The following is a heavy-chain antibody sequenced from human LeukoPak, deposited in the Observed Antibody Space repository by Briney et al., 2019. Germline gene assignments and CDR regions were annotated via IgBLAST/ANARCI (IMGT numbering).Heavy chain of an antibody. CDR2: IWHSRHT. CDR3: ARGSGDWVGGNYPIDL. J-gene: IGHJ4*02. CDR1: GGSMTDYY. D-gene: IGHD4-23*01. V-gene: IGHV4-59*01. Sequence: SETLSLTCDVSGGSMTDYYWRWVRQPPGKGLDYIGQIWHSRHTEYNPSLKSRLAISIITSTNQFSLAMTSVTAADSAVYYGARGSGDWVGGNYPIDLCGQGTLVTVSS.